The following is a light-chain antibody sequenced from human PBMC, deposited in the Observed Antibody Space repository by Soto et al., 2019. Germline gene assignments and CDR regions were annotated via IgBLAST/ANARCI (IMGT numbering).Light chain of an antibody. Sequence: EIVMTQSPATLSVSPGERATLSCRASQSVSSNLAWYQQKSGQAPRLLIYGASTRATGIPARFSGSGSGTDSTLTISSLQSEDFAVYYCQHYNNWPPWTFGQGTKVDI. V-gene: IGKV3-15*01. CDR2: GAS. J-gene: IGKJ1*01. CDR3: QHYNNWPPWT. CDR1: QSVSSN.